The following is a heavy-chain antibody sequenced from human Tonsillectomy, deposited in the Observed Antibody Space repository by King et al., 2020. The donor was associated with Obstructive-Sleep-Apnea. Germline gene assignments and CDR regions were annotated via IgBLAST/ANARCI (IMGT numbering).Heavy chain of an antibody. CDR2: INSISATI. D-gene: IGHD7-27*01. J-gene: IGHJ4*02. Sequence: VQLVESGGGLVQPGGSLRLSCAVSGFTVSSYSMNWVRQAPGKGLEWMSYINSISATISYADSVKGRFTISRDNAKNSLYLQMNSLRAEDTALYYCARDRNWAFDYWGQGTLVTVSS. CDR3: ARDRNWAFDY. V-gene: IGHV3-48*04. CDR1: GFTVSSYS.